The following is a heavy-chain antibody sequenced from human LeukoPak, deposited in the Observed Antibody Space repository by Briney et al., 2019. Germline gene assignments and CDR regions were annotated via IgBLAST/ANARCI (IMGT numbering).Heavy chain of an antibody. CDR1: GYTFTSYG. Sequence: ASVKVSCKASGYTFTSYGISWVRQAPGQGLEWMGWINTNTGNPTYAQGFTGRFVFSLDTSVSTAYLQISSLKAEDTAVYYCARIPGAYDSSGYYYSWGQGTLVTVSS. CDR2: INTNTGNP. J-gene: IGHJ5*02. V-gene: IGHV7-4-1*02. CDR3: ARIPGAYDSSGYYYS. D-gene: IGHD3-22*01.